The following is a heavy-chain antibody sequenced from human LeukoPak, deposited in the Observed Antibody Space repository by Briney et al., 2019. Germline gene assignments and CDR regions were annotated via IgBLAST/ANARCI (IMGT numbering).Heavy chain of an antibody. V-gene: IGHV3-30*02. Sequence: GGSLRLSCAASGFTFSSYSMNWVRQAPGKGLEWVAFIRYDGSNKYYADSVKGRFTISRDNSKNTLYLQMNSLRAEDTAVYYCAKRLGSGSYFDYWGQGTLVTVSS. D-gene: IGHD3-10*01. CDR2: IRYDGSNK. CDR1: GFTFSSYS. J-gene: IGHJ4*02. CDR3: AKRLGSGSYFDY.